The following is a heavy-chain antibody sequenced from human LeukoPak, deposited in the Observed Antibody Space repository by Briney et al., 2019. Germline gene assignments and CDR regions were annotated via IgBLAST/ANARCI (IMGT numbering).Heavy chain of an antibody. Sequence: ASVKVSCKASGYTFTGYDINWVRQATGQGLEWMGWMNPNSGNTGYAQKFQGRVTMTRNTSISTAYMEVSSLTSEDTAVYYCARRFCSGGSCSPIYDPWSQGTLVTVSS. CDR3: ARRFCSGGSCSPIYDP. CDR2: MNPNSGNT. D-gene: IGHD2-15*01. J-gene: IGHJ5*02. CDR1: GYTFTGYD. V-gene: IGHV1-8*01.